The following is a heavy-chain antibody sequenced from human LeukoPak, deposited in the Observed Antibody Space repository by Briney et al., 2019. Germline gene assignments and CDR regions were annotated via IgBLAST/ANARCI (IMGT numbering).Heavy chain of an antibody. D-gene: IGHD3-10*01. CDR1: GYTFTSYY. CDR3: AREGSPDYYGSGEFDY. Sequence: ASVKVSCKASGYTFTSYYMHWVRHAPGQGLERMGIINPSGGSTSYAQKFPGRVTMTRDTSTSTNYMELNSMRAEDTAVYYWAREGSPDYYGSGEFDYWGQGTLVTVSS. V-gene: IGHV1-46*03. CDR2: INPSGGST. J-gene: IGHJ4*02.